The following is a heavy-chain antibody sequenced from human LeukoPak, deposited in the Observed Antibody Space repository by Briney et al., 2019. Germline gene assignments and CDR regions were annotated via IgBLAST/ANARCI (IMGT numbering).Heavy chain of an antibody. D-gene: IGHD6-13*01. J-gene: IGHJ5*02. Sequence: ASVKVPCKPSGYTFTSYDINWVRQATGQGLEWMGWMNPNSGNTGYAQKFQGRVTMTRNTSISTAYMELSSLRSEDTAVYYCARGSIIAANPVDPWGQGTLVTVSS. CDR3: ARGSIIAANPVDP. V-gene: IGHV1-8*01. CDR2: MNPNSGNT. CDR1: GYTFTSYD.